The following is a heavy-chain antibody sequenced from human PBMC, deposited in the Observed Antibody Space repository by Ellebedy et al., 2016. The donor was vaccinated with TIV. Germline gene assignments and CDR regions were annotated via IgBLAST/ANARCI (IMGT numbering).Heavy chain of an antibody. CDR3: ARTDPWQPIDD. V-gene: IGHV4-39*01. CDR1: GASISSSNYY. Sequence: MPSETLSLTCTVSGASISSSNYYWGWIRQPPGKGLEWIGTIYYGGRTYYNPSLKSRVTLSADTSKNQFSLNLRTVTAADTAVYYCARTDPWQPIDDWGQGILVSVSS. D-gene: IGHD2-21*02. CDR2: IYYGGRT. J-gene: IGHJ4*02.